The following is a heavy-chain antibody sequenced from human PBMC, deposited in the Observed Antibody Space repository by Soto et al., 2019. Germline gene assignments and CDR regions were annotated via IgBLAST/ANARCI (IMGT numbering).Heavy chain of an antibody. CDR1: GYTFTAYD. D-gene: IGHD3-16*01. J-gene: IGHJ5*01. V-gene: IGHV1-2*02. Sequence: QAQLVQSGAEVKKPGASVKVSCQASGYTFTAYDFPWVRQAPGEGLEWMGWINPTTGATRYAQKFQGRVTMTRDKSMSTAYLEVRSLRPDDTAVYYCAKGDSSWGSWFAAWGHGTLVTVAS. CDR3: AKGDSSWGSWFAA. CDR2: INPTTGAT.